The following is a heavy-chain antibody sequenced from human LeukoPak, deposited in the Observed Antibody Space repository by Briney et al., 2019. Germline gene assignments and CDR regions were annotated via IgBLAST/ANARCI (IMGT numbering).Heavy chain of an antibody. J-gene: IGHJ4*02. CDR2: IYTSGST. V-gene: IGHV4-4*07. CDR1: GGSISSYY. D-gene: IGHD3-3*01. CDR3: ARGSVWSGYPHYDY. Sequence: PSETLSLTCTVSGGSISSYYWSWIRQPAGKGLEWIGRIYTSGSTNYNPSLKSRVTMSVDTSKNQFSLKLSSVTAADTAVYYCARGSVWSGYPHYDYWGQGTLVTVSS.